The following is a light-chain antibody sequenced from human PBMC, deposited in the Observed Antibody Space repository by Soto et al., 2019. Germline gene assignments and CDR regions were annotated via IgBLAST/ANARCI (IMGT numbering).Light chain of an antibody. V-gene: IGLV3-21*04. Sequence: SCELTQPPSVSVAPGKTARITCGGNNIGSKSVHWYQQKPGQAPVLVIYYDSDRPSGIPERFSGSNSGSTATLTISRVEAGDEADYYCQVWDSSSDHPYVVFGGGTKLTVL. CDR2: YDS. CDR3: QVWDSSSDHPYVV. J-gene: IGLJ2*01. CDR1: NIGSKS.